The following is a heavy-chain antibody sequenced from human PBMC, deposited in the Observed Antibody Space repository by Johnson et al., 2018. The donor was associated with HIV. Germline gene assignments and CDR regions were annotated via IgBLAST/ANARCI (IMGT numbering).Heavy chain of an antibody. V-gene: IGHV3-53*01. CDR3: ARAGPWATSPLPFDI. CDR1: GFTVSSNY. J-gene: IGHJ3*02. CDR2: IYSGDSR. D-gene: IGHD4-11*01. Sequence: VQLVESGGGLIQPGGSLRLSCAASGFTVSSNYMSWVRQAPGKGLEWVSVIYSGDSRYFADSVKGRFTISRDNSKNTVYLQMNSLRAEDTAVYYCARAGPWATSPLPFDILGQGTMVTVSS.